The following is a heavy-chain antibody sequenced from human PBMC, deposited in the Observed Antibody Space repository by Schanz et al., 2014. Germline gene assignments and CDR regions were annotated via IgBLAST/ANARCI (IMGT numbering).Heavy chain of an antibody. J-gene: IGHJ3*02. Sequence: QLMQSGSEVRKPGASVKVSCKASGYIFGSHGMTWVRQAPGQGPELMGWINAHTGNTQYAQKFQGRVTMTTDTVTTTVDLELTRLRTDDTAVYYCARVHSATYDYGGPDAFDIWGQGTRGTVSS. CDR3: ARVHSATYDYGGPDAFDI. D-gene: IGHD3-10*01. CDR2: INAHTGNT. V-gene: IGHV1-18*01. CDR1: GYIFGSHG.